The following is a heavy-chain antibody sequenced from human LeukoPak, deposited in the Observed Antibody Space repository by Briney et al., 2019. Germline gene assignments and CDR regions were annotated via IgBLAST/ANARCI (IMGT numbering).Heavy chain of an antibody. V-gene: IGHV1-18*01. J-gene: IGHJ4*02. CDR2: ISGNNGNT. CDR3: ARGRAAGTFWLDY. D-gene: IGHD6-13*01. CDR1: GYTFSSYG. Sequence: ASVKVSCKASGYTFSSYGVSWVRQAPGQGLEWMGWISGNNGNTNYAQKVQGRVTMTTDTSTSTAYMELRSLRSDDTAVYYCARGRAAGTFWLDYWGQGTLVTVSS.